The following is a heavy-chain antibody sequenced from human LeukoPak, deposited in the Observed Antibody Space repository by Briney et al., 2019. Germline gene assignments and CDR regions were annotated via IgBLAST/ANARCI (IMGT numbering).Heavy chain of an antibody. Sequence: GGSLRLSCAASGFTFSSCAMHWVRQAPGKGLVWVSRINSDGSSTTYADSVKGRFTISRDNAKNTLYLQVSSLRAEDTAVYYCARAPTNWVYFDSWGQGTLVTVSA. CDR2: INSDGSST. D-gene: IGHD7-27*01. CDR1: GFTFSSCA. CDR3: ARAPTNWVYFDS. J-gene: IGHJ4*02. V-gene: IGHV3-74*01.